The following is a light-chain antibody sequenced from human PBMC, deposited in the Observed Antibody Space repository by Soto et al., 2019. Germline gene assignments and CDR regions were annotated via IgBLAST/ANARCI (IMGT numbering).Light chain of an antibody. CDR2: DVS. CDR3: SSYTSSSTLV. J-gene: IGLJ2*01. CDR1: SSDFGGYNY. Sequence: QSALTQPASVSGSPGQSITISCTGTSSDFGGYNYVSWYQQHPGKAPKLMIYDVSNRPSGVSNRFSGSKSGNTASLTISGLQAEDEAYYYCSSYTSSSTLVFGGGTKLTVL. V-gene: IGLV2-14*01.